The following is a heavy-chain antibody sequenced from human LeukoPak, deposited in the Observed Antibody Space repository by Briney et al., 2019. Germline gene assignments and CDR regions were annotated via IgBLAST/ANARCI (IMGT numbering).Heavy chain of an antibody. V-gene: IGHV3-30*04. J-gene: IGHJ4*02. CDR1: GFTFSSYA. Sequence: GGSLRLSCAASGFTFSSYAMHWVRQAPGKGLEWVALIPYDGSNKYYVDSVKGRFTVSRDNSKNTLYLQMNSLRAEDTAVYYCVRGAYSSSWLNFDYWGQGTLVTVSS. D-gene: IGHD6-13*01. CDR3: VRGAYSSSWLNFDY. CDR2: IPYDGSNK.